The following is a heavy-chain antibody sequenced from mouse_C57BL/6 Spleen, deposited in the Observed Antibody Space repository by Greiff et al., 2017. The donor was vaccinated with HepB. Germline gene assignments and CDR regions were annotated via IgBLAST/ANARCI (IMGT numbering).Heavy chain of an antibody. J-gene: IGHJ4*01. Sequence: VQLQQSGAELAKPGASVKLSCKASGYTFTSYWMHWVKQRPGQGLERIGYINPSSGYTKYNQKFKDKATLTADKSSSTAYMQLSSLTYEDSAVYYCARKTTVPYYAMDYWGQGTSVTVSS. V-gene: IGHV1-7*01. CDR1: GYTFTSYW. CDR3: ARKTTVPYYAMDY. CDR2: INPSSGYT. D-gene: IGHD1-1*01.